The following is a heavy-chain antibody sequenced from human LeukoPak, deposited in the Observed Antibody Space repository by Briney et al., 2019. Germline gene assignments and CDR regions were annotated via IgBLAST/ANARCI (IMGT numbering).Heavy chain of an antibody. V-gene: IGHV1-18*01. D-gene: IGHD2-2*01. CDR2: ISAYNGDT. CDR1: GYTFTSYG. Sequence: ASVKVSCKASGYTFTSYGISWVRQAPGQGLEWMGWISAYNGDTNYAQKLQGRVTMTADTSTSTTYMELRSLRSDDTAVYYCALIPYCTTATCYYFDFWGQGTLVTVSS. CDR3: ALIPYCTTATCYYFDF. J-gene: IGHJ4*02.